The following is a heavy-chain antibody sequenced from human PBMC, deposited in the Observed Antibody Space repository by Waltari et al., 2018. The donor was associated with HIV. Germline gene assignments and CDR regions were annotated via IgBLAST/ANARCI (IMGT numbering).Heavy chain of an antibody. J-gene: IGHJ4*02. D-gene: IGHD3-3*01. CDR2: ISGSGGST. Sequence: EVQLLASGGGLVQPGGSLRLSCAASGFPLSSYAMSWVRQAPGKGLEWVSAISGSGGSTYYADSVKGRFTISRDNSKNTLYLQMNSLRAEDTAVYYCAKGLWSGHLHINWGQGTLVTVSS. V-gene: IGHV3-23*01. CDR3: AKGLWSGHLHIN. CDR1: GFPLSSYA.